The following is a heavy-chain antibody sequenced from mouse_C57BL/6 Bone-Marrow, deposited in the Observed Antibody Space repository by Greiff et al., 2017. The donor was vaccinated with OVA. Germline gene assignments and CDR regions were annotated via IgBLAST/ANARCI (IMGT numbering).Heavy chain of an antibody. CDR1: GFNFTDDY. CDR3: TAITTVVAPYGYFDV. V-gene: IGHV14-4*01. J-gene: IGHJ1*03. D-gene: IGHD1-1*01. Sequence: EVQLQQPGAELVRPGASVKLSCTASGFNFTDDYMHWVKQRPEQGLEWIGGIDPENGDTDYASKFQGKATLTVDTSSNTAYLQLSSLTSEDTAVYYCTAITTVVAPYGYFDVWGTGTTVTVSS. CDR2: IDPENGDT.